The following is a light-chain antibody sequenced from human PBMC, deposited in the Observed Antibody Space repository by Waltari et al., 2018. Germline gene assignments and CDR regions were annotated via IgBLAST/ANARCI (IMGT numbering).Light chain of an antibody. CDR3: QRRSNWPLP. CDR2: DAS. J-gene: IGKJ4*01. CDR1: QSLSTY. Sequence: EIVLTQSPATLSLSPGERATLSCRASQSLSTYVAWHQQKPGLAPRLLCDDASKRATGIPARFRGSGSGAHCTLTISSLESEYLAVYYCQRRSNWPLPFGGGTRVEI. V-gene: IGKV3-11*01.